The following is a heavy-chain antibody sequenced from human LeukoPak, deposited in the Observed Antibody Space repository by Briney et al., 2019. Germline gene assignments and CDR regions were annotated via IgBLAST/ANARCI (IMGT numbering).Heavy chain of an antibody. CDR1: GFTFSSYS. D-gene: IGHD6-19*01. J-gene: IGHJ4*02. CDR2: ISSSSSTI. V-gene: IGHV3-48*01. CDR3: ARGGQWLVKDY. Sequence: PGGSLRLSCAASGFTFSSYSMNWVRQAPGKGLEWVSYISSSSSTIYYADSVKGRFTISRDNAKNSLYLQMNSLRAEDTAVYYCARGGQWLVKDYWGQGTLVTVSS.